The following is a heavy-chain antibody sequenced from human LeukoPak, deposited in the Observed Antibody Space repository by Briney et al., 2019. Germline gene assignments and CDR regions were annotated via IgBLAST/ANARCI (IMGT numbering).Heavy chain of an antibody. D-gene: IGHD2-2*01. Sequence: GGSLKLSCAASGFTFSSSGMHWVRQAPGKGLEWVAIIWYDGKNKDYGDSVKGRFTISRDNYKNILYLQMNSLRAEDTAVYYCARGSTPTNFDYWGQGTLVTVSS. CDR1: GFTFSSSG. J-gene: IGHJ4*02. CDR2: IWYDGKNK. V-gene: IGHV3-33*01. CDR3: ARGSTPTNFDY.